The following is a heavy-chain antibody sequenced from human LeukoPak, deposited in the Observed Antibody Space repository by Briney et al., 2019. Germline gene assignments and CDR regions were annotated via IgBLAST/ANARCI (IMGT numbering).Heavy chain of an antibody. CDR3: ARASRDCSSTSCPWPFDY. D-gene: IGHD2-2*01. CDR2: IIPIFGTA. Sequence: SVKVSCKASGGTFSSYAISWVRQAPGQGLEWMGGIIPIFGTANYAQKLQGRVTITADESTSTAYMELSSLRSEDTAVYYCARASRDCSSTSCPWPFDYWGQGTLVTVSS. V-gene: IGHV1-69*13. CDR1: GGTFSSYA. J-gene: IGHJ4*02.